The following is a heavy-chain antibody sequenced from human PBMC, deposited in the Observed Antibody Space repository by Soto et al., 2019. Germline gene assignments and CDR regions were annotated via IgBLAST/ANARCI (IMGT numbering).Heavy chain of an antibody. CDR1: GGSISSYY. D-gene: IGHD3-10*01. CDR3: ARLRPIVGVRGVFGRDYYGMDV. CDR2: IYYSGST. V-gene: IGHV4-59*08. J-gene: IGHJ6*02. Sequence: PSETLSLTCTVSGGSISSYYWSWIRQPPGKGLEWIGYIYYSGSTNYNPSLKSRVTISVDTSKNQFSLKLSSVTAADTAVYYCARLRPIVGVRGVFGRDYYGMDVWGQGTTVTVSS.